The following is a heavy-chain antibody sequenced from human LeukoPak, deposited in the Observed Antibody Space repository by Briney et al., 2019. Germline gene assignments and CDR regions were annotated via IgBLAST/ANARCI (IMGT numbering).Heavy chain of an antibody. CDR2: ISYDGSYK. J-gene: IGHJ4*02. CDR3: ARPISRWLQLPDY. Sequence: GGSLRLSCAASGFTFSSYAMHWVRQAPGKGLEWVAVISYDGSYKYYADSVKGRFTISRDNSKNTLYLQMNSLRAEDTAVYYCARPISRWLQLPDYWGQGTLVTVSS. V-gene: IGHV3-30-3*01. CDR1: GFTFSSYA. D-gene: IGHD5-24*01.